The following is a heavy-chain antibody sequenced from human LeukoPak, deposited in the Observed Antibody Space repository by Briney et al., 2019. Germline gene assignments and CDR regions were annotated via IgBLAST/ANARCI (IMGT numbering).Heavy chain of an antibody. CDR2: IYYSGST. D-gene: IGHD4-17*01. CDR1: GGXISSSSYY. V-gene: IGHV4-39*01. CDR3: ARPYGAAGLD. Sequence: SDTLSLTCTVSGGXISSSSYYWGWIRQPPGKGLEWIGSIYYSGSTYYNPSLKSRVTISVDTSKNQFSLKLSSVTAADTAVYYCARPYGAAGLDWGQGTLVTVSS. J-gene: IGHJ4*02.